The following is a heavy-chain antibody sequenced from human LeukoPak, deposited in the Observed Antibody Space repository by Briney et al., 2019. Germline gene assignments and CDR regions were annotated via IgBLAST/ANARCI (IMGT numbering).Heavy chain of an antibody. Sequence: TGGSLRLSCAASGLKNMFWMSWVRQAPGKGLEWVANIKHDGSTKYYVDSVKGRFSISRDNATISVYLQMNSLRAEDTAMYYCVRDVCASRCHEEGHNWFDPWGQGTLVTVSS. CDR2: IKHDGSTK. CDR1: GLKNMFW. D-gene: IGHD2-2*01. J-gene: IGHJ5*02. CDR3: VRDVCASRCHEEGHNWFDP. V-gene: IGHV3-7*01.